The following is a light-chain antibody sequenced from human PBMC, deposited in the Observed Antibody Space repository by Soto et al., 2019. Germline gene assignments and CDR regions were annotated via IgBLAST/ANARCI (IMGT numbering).Light chain of an antibody. CDR3: SSYTISSTLVV. CDR2: DVS. Sequence: QSALTQPASVSGSPGQSITISCTGTSSDVGGYNYVSWYQQHPGKAPKVMIYDVSNRPSGVSNRFSGSKSGNTASLTISGLQAEDEAEYYCSSYTISSTLVVFGGGTKLTVL. V-gene: IGLV2-14*01. CDR1: SSDVGGYNY. J-gene: IGLJ2*01.